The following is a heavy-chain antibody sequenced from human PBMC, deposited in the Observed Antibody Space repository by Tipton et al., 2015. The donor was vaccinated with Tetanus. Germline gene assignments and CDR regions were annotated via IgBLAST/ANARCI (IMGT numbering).Heavy chain of an antibody. CDR3: AKARTREGDYFDY. CDR2: ISGSGGST. J-gene: IGHJ4*02. Sequence: SLRLSCAASGFTFSSYAMSWVRQAPGKGLEWVSAISGSGGSTYYADSVKGRFTISRDNSKNTLYLQMTSLRAEDTAVYYCAKARTREGDYFDYWGQGTLVTVSS. V-gene: IGHV3-23*01. D-gene: IGHD1-7*01. CDR1: GFTFSSYA.